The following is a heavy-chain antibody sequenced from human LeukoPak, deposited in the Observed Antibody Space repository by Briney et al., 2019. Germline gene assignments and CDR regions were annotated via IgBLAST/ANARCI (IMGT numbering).Heavy chain of an antibody. CDR3: NSGNYFLDS. CDR1: GDSVSRNSAA. CDR2: TYYRSKWYN. Sequence: SQTLSLTCAISGDSVSRNSAAWNWIRQSPSRGLEWLGRTYYRSKWYNDYAVSVKRRITINPDTSKNHFSLQLDSVTPEDTAVYWCNSGNYFLDSWGQGTLVTVSS. V-gene: IGHV6-1*01. D-gene: IGHD1-7*01. J-gene: IGHJ4*02.